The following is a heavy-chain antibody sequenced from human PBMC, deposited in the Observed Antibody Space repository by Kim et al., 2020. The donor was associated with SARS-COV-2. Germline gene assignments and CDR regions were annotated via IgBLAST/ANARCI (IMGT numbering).Heavy chain of an antibody. CDR3: ARDHQYSVDY. V-gene: IGHV6-1*01. Sequence: SLTLSLTCVISGDNVSGDSVAWNWIRQSPSRGLEWLGRTYYRSKWYNDYAVSVKGRITISPDTSKNQFSLLVNSVTPEDTAVYYCARDHQYSVDYWGQGTLVTVSS. CDR1: GDNVSGDSVA. CDR2: TYYRSKWYN. D-gene: IGHD4-4*01. J-gene: IGHJ4*02.